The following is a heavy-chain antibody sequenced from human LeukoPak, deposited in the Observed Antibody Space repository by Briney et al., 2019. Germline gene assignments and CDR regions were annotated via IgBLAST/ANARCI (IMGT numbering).Heavy chain of an antibody. D-gene: IGHD3-9*01. V-gene: IGHV3-30*18. CDR2: ISYDGSNK. CDR1: GFTFSSYG. CDR3: AKGLYDMGG. J-gene: IGHJ4*02. Sequence: PGGSLRLSCAASGFTFSSYGMHWVRQAPGKGLEWVAVISYDGSNKYYADSVKGRFTISRDNSKNTLYLQMNNLRAEDTAVYYCAKGLYDMGGWGQGTLVTVSS.